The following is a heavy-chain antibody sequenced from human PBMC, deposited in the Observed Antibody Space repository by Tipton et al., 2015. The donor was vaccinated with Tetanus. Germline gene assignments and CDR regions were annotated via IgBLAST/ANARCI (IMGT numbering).Heavy chain of an antibody. CDR1: GASFSDYY. V-gene: IGHV4-34*01. D-gene: IGHD5-24*01. CDR3: ARGGRDAYNNPLGAFDV. Sequence: LVKPSETLSLTCAVYGASFSDYYWSWIRQAPGKGLEWIGEINHSGNTNHNPSLKSRVTLSVDTSKNQFSLKLNSVTAADTAMYYCARGGRDAYNNPLGAFDVWGRGTTVTVSS. CDR2: INHSGNT. J-gene: IGHJ3*01.